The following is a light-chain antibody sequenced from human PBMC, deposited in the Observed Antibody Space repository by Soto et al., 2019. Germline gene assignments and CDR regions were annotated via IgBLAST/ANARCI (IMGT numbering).Light chain of an antibody. Sequence: QSALTQPRSGSGSPGQSVTISCTGTGSDVGFYDYVSWYQHHPGKAPKGMVFTFSQRPSWVPDRCSGAKSGNTASLTIYGLRAEDEADYYCCSCAGRYTWVFCSGTKLTVL. J-gene: IGLJ3*02. CDR2: TFS. V-gene: IGLV2-11*01. CDR3: CSCAGRYTWV. CDR1: GSDVGFYDY.